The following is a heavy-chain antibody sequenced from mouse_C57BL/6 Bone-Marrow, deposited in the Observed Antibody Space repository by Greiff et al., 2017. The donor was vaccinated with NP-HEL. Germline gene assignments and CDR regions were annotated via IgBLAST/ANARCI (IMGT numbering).Heavy chain of an antibody. CDR2: IYPGDGDT. Sequence: QVQLKQSGAELVKPGASVKISCKASGYAFSSYWMNWVKQRPGKGLEWIGQIYPGDGDTNYNGKFKGKATLTADKSSSTAYMQLSSLTSEDSAVYFCARKYGSRTVYYFDDWGQGTTLTVSS. V-gene: IGHV1-80*01. D-gene: IGHD1-1*01. CDR3: ARKYGSRTVYYFDD. J-gene: IGHJ2*01. CDR1: GYAFSSYW.